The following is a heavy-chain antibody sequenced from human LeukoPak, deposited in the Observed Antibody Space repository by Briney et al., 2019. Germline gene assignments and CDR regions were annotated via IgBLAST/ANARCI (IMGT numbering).Heavy chain of an antibody. CDR3: ARLWGFKEHYYMDV. V-gene: IGHV5-51*01. J-gene: IGHJ6*03. Sequence: GESLKISCKGSVYSFTSYWIVWVGQMPGKGLEWMGIIYPGDSDTRYSPSFQGQVTISADKSISTAYLQWSSLKASDSAMYYCARLWGFKEHYYMDVCGEGTTVTVSS. CDR1: VYSFTSYW. D-gene: IGHD3-16*01. CDR2: IYPGDSDT.